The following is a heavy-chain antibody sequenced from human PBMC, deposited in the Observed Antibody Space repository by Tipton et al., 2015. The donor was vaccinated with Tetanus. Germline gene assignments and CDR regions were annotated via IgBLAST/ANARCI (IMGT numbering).Heavy chain of an antibody. CDR2: IYYTGNT. Sequence: TLSLTCTVSGGSISCFYWSWIRQSPGRGLEWIGYIYYTGNTNYNPSLKSRVTISADTTKKQFSLNLRSVTAADTAVYYCARGPLENEGYFDSWGQGILVTVTA. D-gene: IGHD1-1*01. CDR3: ARGPLENEGYFDS. J-gene: IGHJ4*02. V-gene: IGHV4-59*01. CDR1: GGSISCFY.